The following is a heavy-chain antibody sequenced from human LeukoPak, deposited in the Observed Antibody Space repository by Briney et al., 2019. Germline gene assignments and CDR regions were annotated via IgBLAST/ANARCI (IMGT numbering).Heavy chain of an antibody. D-gene: IGHD2-15*01. CDR2: IITSSSYI. CDR3: ARTGWGGSCNGRYYYMDV. CDR1: AFSFRSHS. Sequence: GGSLRLSCAPSAFSFRSHSMNWVSQAQGKGLEWVSSIITSSSYINYAVLVKGRFTITRDNAKNSLYLQMNSLRAEDTAVYYCARTGWGGSCNGRYYYMDVWGKGTTVTVSS. J-gene: IGHJ6*03. V-gene: IGHV3-21*01.